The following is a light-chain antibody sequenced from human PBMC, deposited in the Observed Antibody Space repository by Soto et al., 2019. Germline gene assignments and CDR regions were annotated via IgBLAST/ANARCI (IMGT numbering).Light chain of an antibody. V-gene: IGKV4-1*01. J-gene: IGKJ1*01. CDR3: QQYYSTPWT. CDR1: QSVLYSSNNKNY. Sequence: DIVMTQSPDSLAVSLGERATINCKPSQSVLYSSNNKNYLAWYQQKPGQPPKLLIYWASTRESGVPDRFSGSGSGTDFTLTISSLQAEDVAVYYCQQYYSTPWTFGQGTKVDNK. CDR2: WAS.